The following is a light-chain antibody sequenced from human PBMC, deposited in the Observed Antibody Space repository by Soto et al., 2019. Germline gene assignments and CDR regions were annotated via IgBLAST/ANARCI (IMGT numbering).Light chain of an antibody. CDR3: QQLNSFPLT. CDR1: QGISSW. CDR2: AAS. Sequence: IQMTQSPSSVSASVGDRVTITCRASQGISSWLAWYQRKPGRAPKLLIYAASRLQAGVPLRLSGSGSGTDFTLTISDLQPEDFATYYCQQLNSFPLTFGQGTRLEIK. V-gene: IGKV1D-12*01. J-gene: IGKJ5*01.